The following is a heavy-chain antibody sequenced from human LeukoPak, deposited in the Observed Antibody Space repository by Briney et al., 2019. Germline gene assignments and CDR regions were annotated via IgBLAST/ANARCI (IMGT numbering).Heavy chain of an antibody. V-gene: IGHV4-34*01. J-gene: IGHJ5*02. Sequence: SSETLSLTCTVSGGSISSYYWSWIRQPPGKGLEWIGEINHSGSTNYNPSLKSRVTISVDTSKNQFSLKLSSVTAADTAVYYCARVGKVVPANPWGQGTLVTVSS. CDR2: INHSGST. D-gene: IGHD2-2*01. CDR1: GGSISSYY. CDR3: ARVGKVVPANP.